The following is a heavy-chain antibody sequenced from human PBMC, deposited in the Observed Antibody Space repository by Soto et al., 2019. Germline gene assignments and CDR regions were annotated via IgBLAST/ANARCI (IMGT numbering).Heavy chain of an antibody. Sequence: GGTLSLSCTGSGFTFGNYSMHGVRQATGKGLEWVASTSYDGNNKYYADSLKGRFTISRDNSKKMVYLQMTSLGPEDTAVYYCAKGGGSARDFDYWGQRALVTVSS. CDR3: AKGGGSARDFDY. CDR2: TSYDGNNK. CDR1: GFTFGNYS. V-gene: IGHV3-30*18. D-gene: IGHD1-26*01. J-gene: IGHJ4*02.